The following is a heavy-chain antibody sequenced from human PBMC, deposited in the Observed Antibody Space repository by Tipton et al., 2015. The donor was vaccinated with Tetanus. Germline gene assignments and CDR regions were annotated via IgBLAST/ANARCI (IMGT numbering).Heavy chain of an antibody. CDR3: ARWGDASGSTNLYAFDI. J-gene: IGHJ3*02. Sequence: LRLSCAASGFTVSSNFMSWVRQAPGEGLEWIGYTHHSGNTNYNPSLSGRVTTSVDTSKNQFSLKMSSVTAADTAVYYCARWGDASGSTNLYAFDIWGQGTMVSVSS. V-gene: IGHV4-59*02. CDR1: GFTVSSNF. D-gene: IGHD3-10*01. CDR2: THHSGNT.